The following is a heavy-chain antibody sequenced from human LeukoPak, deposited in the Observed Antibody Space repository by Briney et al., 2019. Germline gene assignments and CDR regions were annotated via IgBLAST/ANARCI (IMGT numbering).Heavy chain of an antibody. Sequence: SGTLSLTCAVSGGSISSSNWWSWVRQPPGKGLEWIGEIYHSGSTNYNPSLKSRVTISVDKSKNQFSLKLSSVIAADTAVYYCAREARTSMGFGEGWFDPWGQGTLVTVSS. D-gene: IGHD3-10*01. CDR1: GGSISSSNW. J-gene: IGHJ5*02. V-gene: IGHV4-4*02. CDR2: IYHSGST. CDR3: AREARTSMGFGEGWFDP.